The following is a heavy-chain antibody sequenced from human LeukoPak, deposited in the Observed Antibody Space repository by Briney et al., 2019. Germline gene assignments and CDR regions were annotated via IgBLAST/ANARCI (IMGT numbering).Heavy chain of an antibody. CDR2: IREDGSET. D-gene: IGHD4-23*01. CDR1: GFIFSSHW. CDR3: AGATRSSNSGD. Sequence: PGGSLRLSCAASGFIFSSHWMSWVRQAPGKGLEWVANIREDGSETQCVDSVKGRFTISRDNAKSSLYLQMNSLRAEDTAVYYCAGATRSSNSGDWGQGTLVIVSS. J-gene: IGHJ4*02. V-gene: IGHV3-7*01.